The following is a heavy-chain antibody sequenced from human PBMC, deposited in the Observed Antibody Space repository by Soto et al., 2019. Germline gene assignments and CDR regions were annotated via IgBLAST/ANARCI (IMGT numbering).Heavy chain of an antibody. Sequence: QITLKESGPTLVKPTQTLTLTCTFSGFSLSTTGVGVNWIRQPPGEALEWLAVIYWDDDKRYSPSLKSRLTIPKDPSKNQVVLKMTNMDPGDTATYYCARTLWFGELSWGQGTLVTVSS. CDR3: ARTLWFGELS. D-gene: IGHD3-10*01. J-gene: IGHJ4*02. CDR1: GFSLSTTGVG. CDR2: IYWDDDK. V-gene: IGHV2-5*02.